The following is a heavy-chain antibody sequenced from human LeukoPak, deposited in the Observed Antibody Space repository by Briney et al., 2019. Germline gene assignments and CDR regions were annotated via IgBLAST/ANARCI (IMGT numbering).Heavy chain of an antibody. CDR1: GGSISSGGYS. J-gene: IGHJ5*02. V-gene: IGHV4-30-2*01. CDR2: LYHSGST. CDR3: ARESVMVRGEGWFDP. Sequence: SQTLSLTCAVSGGSISSGGYSWSWMRQPPGKGLEWIVYLYHSGSTNYNPSLKSRVTISVDRSKDQCSLKLSSVTAADTAVYYCARESVMVRGEGWFDPWGQGTLVTVSS. D-gene: IGHD3-10*01.